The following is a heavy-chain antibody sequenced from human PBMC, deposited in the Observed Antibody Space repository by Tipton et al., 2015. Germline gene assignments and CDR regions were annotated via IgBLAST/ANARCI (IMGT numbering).Heavy chain of an antibody. CDR1: AYSISTDYY. J-gene: IGHJ5*02. V-gene: IGHV4-38-2*01. D-gene: IGHD5-12*01. CDR2: ISHSGNT. Sequence: TLSLTCAVSAYSISTDYYWVWIRQPPGKGLEWIGTISHSGNTFYNPSLKSRVTISADTSKNQFSLKLSSVTAADTAVYYCARRSTASGPPGRFDPWGQGTLVTVSS. CDR3: ARRSTASGPPGRFDP.